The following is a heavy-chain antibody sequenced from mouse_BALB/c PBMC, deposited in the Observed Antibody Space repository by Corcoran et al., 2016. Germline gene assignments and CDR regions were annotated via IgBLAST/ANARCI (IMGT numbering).Heavy chain of an antibody. V-gene: IGHV9-3-1*01. CDR2: INTYTGEP. D-gene: IGHD6-1*01. Sequence: QIQLVQTGPELKKPGETVQISCKASGYTFTNYGLNWVKQDPGKGLKRMGWINTYTGEPTYADDFKGRFAFSFETSASTAYLQINNLKNEDTATYFCAREPYAMDYWGQGTSVTVSS. CDR1: GYTFTNYG. CDR3: AREPYAMDY. J-gene: IGHJ4*01.